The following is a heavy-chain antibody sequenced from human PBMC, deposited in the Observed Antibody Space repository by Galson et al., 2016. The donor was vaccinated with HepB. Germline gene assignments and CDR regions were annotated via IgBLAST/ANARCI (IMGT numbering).Heavy chain of an antibody. CDR1: GASISGYY. V-gene: IGHV4-59*01. J-gene: IGHJ6*02. CDR3: ARDDSGGWYGFHYGMDV. Sequence: SETLSLTCTVSGASISGYYLSWIRQPPGKGLEWIGYIYYSRRTNYNSSLKSRVTISVDTSKNQFSLKLSSVTAADTAVYYCARDDSGGWYGFHYGMDVWGQGTTVTVSS. D-gene: IGHD6-19*01. CDR2: IYYSRRT.